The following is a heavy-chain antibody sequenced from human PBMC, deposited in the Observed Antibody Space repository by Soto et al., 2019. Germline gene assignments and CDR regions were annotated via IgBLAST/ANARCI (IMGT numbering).Heavy chain of an antibody. CDR1: GFTVSSNY. CDR3: ASDGHYGSGVNWFDP. Sequence: EVQLVESGGGLVQPGGSLRLSCAASGFTVSSNYMSWVRQAPGKGLEWVSVIYSGGSTYYADSVKGRFTISSHNSKNTLYLQMNSLRAEDTAVYYCASDGHYGSGVNWFDPWGQGTLVTVSS. CDR2: IYSGGST. J-gene: IGHJ5*02. V-gene: IGHV3-53*04. D-gene: IGHD3-10*01.